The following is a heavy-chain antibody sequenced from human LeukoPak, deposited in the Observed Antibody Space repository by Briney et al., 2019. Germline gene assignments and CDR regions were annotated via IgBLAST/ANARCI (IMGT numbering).Heavy chain of an antibody. D-gene: IGHD3-3*01. CDR1: GGTFSISA. CDR3: ASAPEWLSH. V-gene: IGHV1-69*06. Sequence: ASVKVSCKPSGGTFSISAINWVRQAPGQGLEWMGGILPIFGTANYAQKFQGRVTITADKSTSTAYMELSSLRSEDTAVYYCASAPEWLSHWGQGTLVTVSS. CDR2: ILPIFGTA. J-gene: IGHJ4*02.